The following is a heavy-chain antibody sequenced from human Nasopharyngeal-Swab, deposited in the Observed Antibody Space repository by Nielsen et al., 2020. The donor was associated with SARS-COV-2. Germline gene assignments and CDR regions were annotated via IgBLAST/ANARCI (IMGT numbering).Heavy chain of an antibody. V-gene: IGHV3-21*01. J-gene: IGHJ6*02. Sequence: GESLKISCAASGFIFTSYNMNWVRQAPATGLEWVPSISFSSSYIYYADSVKGRFTLSRDNAKKSLYLQMNSLRAEDSAVYYCARSKISPSSYYDSSGYYGSYGMDVWGQGTTVTVSS. D-gene: IGHD3-22*01. CDR3: ARSKISPSSYYDSSGYYGSYGMDV. CDR1: GFIFTSYN. CDR2: ISFSSSYI.